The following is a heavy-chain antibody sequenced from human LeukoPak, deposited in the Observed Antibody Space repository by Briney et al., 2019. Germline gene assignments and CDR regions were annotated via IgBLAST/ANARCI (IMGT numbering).Heavy chain of an antibody. Sequence: SETLSLTCTVSGGSISSGGYYWSWIRQHPGKGLEWIGYIYYSGSTYYNPSLKSRVTISVDTSKNQFSLKLSSVTAADTAVYYCAAGGHYLYYFDHWGQGTLVTVSS. CDR3: AAGGHYLYYFDH. D-gene: IGHD3-22*01. V-gene: IGHV4-31*03. CDR2: IYYSGST. CDR1: GGSISSGGYY. J-gene: IGHJ4*02.